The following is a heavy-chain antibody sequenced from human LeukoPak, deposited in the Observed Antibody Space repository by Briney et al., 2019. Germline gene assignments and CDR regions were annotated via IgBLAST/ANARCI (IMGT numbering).Heavy chain of an antibody. V-gene: IGHV3-30-3*01. J-gene: IGHJ6*03. Sequence: GGSLRLSCAASGFTFSSYAMHWVRQAPGKGLEWVAVISYDGSNKYYADSVKGRFTISRDDSKNTLYLQMNSLRAEDTAVYYCARSRWGYYMDVWGKGTTVTVSS. CDR2: ISYDGSNK. CDR3: ARSRWGYYMDV. CDR1: GFTFSSYA. D-gene: IGHD7-27*01.